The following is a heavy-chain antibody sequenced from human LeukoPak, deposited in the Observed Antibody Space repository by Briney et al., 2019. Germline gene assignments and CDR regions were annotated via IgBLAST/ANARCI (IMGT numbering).Heavy chain of an antibody. CDR3: AREYDSSGSSPGWYYGMDV. J-gene: IGHJ6*02. D-gene: IGHD3-22*01. CDR1: GYTFTSYY. Sequence: ASVKVSCKASGYTFTSYYMHWVRQAPGQGLEWMGIINPSGGSTSYAQKFQGRVTMTRDTSTSTVYMELSSLRSEDTAVYYCAREYDSSGSSPGWYYGMDVWGQGTTVTVSS. CDR2: INPSGGST. V-gene: IGHV1-46*01.